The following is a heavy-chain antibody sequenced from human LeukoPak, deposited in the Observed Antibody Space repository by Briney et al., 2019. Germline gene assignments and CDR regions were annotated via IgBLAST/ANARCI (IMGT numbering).Heavy chain of an antibody. J-gene: IGHJ4*02. V-gene: IGHV1-2*02. CDR2: INPNSGGT. Sequence: ASVKVSCKASGYTFTSYGISWVRQAPGQGLEWMGWINPNSGGTNYAQKFQGRVTMTRDTSISTAYMELSRLRSDDTAVYYCARDLATVPFDYWGQGTLVTVSS. CDR1: GYTFTSYG. D-gene: IGHD5-24*01. CDR3: ARDLATVPFDY.